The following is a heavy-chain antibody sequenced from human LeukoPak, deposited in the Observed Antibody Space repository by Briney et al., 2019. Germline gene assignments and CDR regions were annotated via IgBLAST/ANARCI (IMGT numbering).Heavy chain of an antibody. Sequence: ASVKVSCKASGYTFTSYGISWVRQAPGQGPEWMGWVSADTGNTSYAQKFQGRVTMTRDTSTSTVYMELSSLRSEDTAVYYCARGGGVGFDYWGQGTLVTVSS. D-gene: IGHD3-16*01. J-gene: IGHJ4*02. CDR3: ARGGGVGFDY. CDR1: GYTFTSYG. V-gene: IGHV1-18*01. CDR2: VSADTGNT.